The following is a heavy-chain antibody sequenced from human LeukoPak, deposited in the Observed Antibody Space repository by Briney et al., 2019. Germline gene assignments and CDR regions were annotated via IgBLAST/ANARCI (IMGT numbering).Heavy chain of an antibody. Sequence: GASVKVSCTASGYTFTSYAMHWVRQAPGQRLEWMGWINAGNGNTKYSQKFQGRVTITRDTSASTAYMELSSLRSEDTAVYYCARDMARWELLLGAFDIWGQGTMVTVSS. D-gene: IGHD1-26*01. CDR1: GYTFTSYA. CDR2: INAGNGNT. CDR3: ARDMARWELLLGAFDI. V-gene: IGHV1-3*01. J-gene: IGHJ3*02.